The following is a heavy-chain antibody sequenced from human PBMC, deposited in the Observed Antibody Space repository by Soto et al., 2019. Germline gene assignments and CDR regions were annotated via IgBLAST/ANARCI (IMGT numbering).Heavy chain of an antibody. CDR2: INAGNGNT. CDR1: GYTFTSYA. CDR3: ARSSGYYGVDY. Sequence: QVQLVQSGAEVKKPGASVKVSCKASGYTFTSYAMHWVRQAPGQRLEWMGWINAGNGNTKYSQKFQGRVTITRDTAASTAYMELSSLRSEDTAVYDCARSSGYYGVDYWGQGTLVTVSS. D-gene: IGHD3-22*01. J-gene: IGHJ4*02. V-gene: IGHV1-3*01.